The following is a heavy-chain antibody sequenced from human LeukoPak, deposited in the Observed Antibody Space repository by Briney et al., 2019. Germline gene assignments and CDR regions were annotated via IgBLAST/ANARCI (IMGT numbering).Heavy chain of an antibody. V-gene: IGHV1-8*01. CDR1: GYTFTSYD. J-gene: IGHJ5*02. Sequence: ASEKVSCKASGYTFTSYDINWVRQATGQGLEWMGWMNPNSGNTGYAQKFQGRVTMTRNTSISTAYMELSSLRSEDTAVYYCARTYYDFWSGYYSGSGWFDPWGQGTLVTVSS. CDR2: MNPNSGNT. D-gene: IGHD3-3*01. CDR3: ARTYYDFWSGYYSGSGWFDP.